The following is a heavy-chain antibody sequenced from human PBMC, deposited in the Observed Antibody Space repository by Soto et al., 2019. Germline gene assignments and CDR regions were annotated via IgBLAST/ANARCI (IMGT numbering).Heavy chain of an antibody. J-gene: IGHJ4*02. V-gene: IGHV4-4*02. Sequence: PSETLSLTCAVSGDSISSSVWWTWVRQPPGKGLEWIGEVFHTGDTYFNPSLRSRVAMSVDKSTNEFSLKVTSVTAADTAIYYCARKAWVRFDYWGQGALVTVPQ. CDR3: ARKAWVRFDY. CDR1: GDSISSSVW. D-gene: IGHD7-27*01. CDR2: VFHTGDT.